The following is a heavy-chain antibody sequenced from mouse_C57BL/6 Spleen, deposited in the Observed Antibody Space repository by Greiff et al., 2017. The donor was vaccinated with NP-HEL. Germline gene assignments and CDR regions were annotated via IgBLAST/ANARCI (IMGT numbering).Heavy chain of an antibody. CDR3: ARGGGSQGDYAMDY. D-gene: IGHD1-1*01. Sequence: VQLQQPGAELVRPGSSVKLSCKASGYTFTSYWMHWVKQRPIQGLEWIGNIDPSDSETHYNQKFKDKATLTVDKSSSTAYMQLSSLTSEDSAVYYCARGGGSQGDYAMDYWGQGTSVTVSS. V-gene: IGHV1-52*01. J-gene: IGHJ4*01. CDR1: GYTFTSYW. CDR2: IDPSDSET.